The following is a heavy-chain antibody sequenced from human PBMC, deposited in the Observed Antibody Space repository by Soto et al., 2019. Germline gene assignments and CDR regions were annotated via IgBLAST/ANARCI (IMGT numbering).Heavy chain of an antibody. Sequence: SVLLSHPWGVELGSFMGFVWSWISQTPGKGLEWIGEINHSGITSYSPSLGSRVTTSVDTPKNQFSLRLRSVTAADTAIYFCARKFSTDSYSSYFQHWGRGTLVT. D-gene: IGHD4-4*01. J-gene: IGHJ1*01. CDR3: ARKFSTDSYSSYFQH. CDR1: LGSFMGFV. CDR2: INHSGIT. V-gene: IGHV4-34*10.